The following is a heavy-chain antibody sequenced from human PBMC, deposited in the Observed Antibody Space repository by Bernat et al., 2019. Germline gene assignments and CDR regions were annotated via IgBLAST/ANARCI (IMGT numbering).Heavy chain of an antibody. Sequence: QVHLVESGGGVVQPGGSLRLSCAASGFTFSFYSMHWVRRAPGKGLEWVSVISSDGSKDYYADSVKGRFTISRDNSKNTMYLPMNSVRAEDTALYYCARVESTSSSYYFDYWGQGTLVTVSS. D-gene: IGHD3-3*01. CDR1: GFTFSFYS. CDR3: ARVESTSSSYYFDY. V-gene: IGHV3-30*04. J-gene: IGHJ4*02. CDR2: ISSDGSKD.